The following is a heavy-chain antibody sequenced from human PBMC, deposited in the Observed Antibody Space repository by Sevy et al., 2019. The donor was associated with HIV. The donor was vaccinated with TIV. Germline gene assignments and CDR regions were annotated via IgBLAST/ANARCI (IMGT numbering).Heavy chain of an antibody. V-gene: IGHV3-23*01. Sequence: GGSLRLSCAASGFTFSSYAMSWVRQAPGKGLEWVSAFRGSGGGTYYADSVKGRFTISRDNSKNTLYLQMNSLRAEDTAVYYCVLMDTAIYRGYYYYGMDVWGQGTTVTVSS. D-gene: IGHD5-18*01. CDR3: VLMDTAIYRGYYYYGMDV. CDR1: GFTFSSYA. J-gene: IGHJ6*02. CDR2: FRGSGGGT.